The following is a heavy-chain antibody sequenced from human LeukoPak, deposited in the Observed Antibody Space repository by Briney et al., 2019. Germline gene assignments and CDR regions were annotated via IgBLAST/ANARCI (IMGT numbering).Heavy chain of an antibody. V-gene: IGHV4-4*07. CDR1: GGSFSGYY. J-gene: IGHJ3*02. CDR3: AREPPSGLTYAFDI. CDR2: IYASGST. Sequence: PSETLSLTCAVYGGSFSGYYWSWIRQPAGKGLEWIGRIYASGSTNYNPSLKSRVTISVDTSKNQFSLKLSSVTAADTAVYYCAREPPSGLTYAFDIWGQGTMVTVSS. D-gene: IGHD3-22*01.